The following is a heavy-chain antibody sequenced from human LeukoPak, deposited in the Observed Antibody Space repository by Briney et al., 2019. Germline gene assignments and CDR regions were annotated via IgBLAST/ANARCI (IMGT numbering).Heavy chain of an antibody. J-gene: IGHJ6*02. CDR2: ISSNGGST. D-gene: IGHD5-18*01. Sequence: GGSLRLSCAASGFTFSSYAMHWVRQAPGKGLEYVSAISSNGGSTYYANSVKGRFTISRDNSKNTLHLQMGSLRAEDMAVYYCARDDRGGDVDTAMVTYYYYGMDVWGQGTTVTASS. CDR1: GFTFSSYA. V-gene: IGHV3-64*01. CDR3: ARDDRGGDVDTAMVTYYYYGMDV.